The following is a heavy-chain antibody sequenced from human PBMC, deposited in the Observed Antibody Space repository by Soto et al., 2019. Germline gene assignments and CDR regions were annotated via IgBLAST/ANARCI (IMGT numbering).Heavy chain of an antibody. CDR3: ARGYSGYDGTPGFDP. J-gene: IGHJ5*02. D-gene: IGHD5-12*01. V-gene: IGHV3-66*01. CDR1: GFTVSSKY. CDR2: IYSGGST. Sequence: PGGFLRLSCAASGFTVSSKYMSWVRQAPGKGLEWVSVIYSGGSTYYADSVKGRFTISRDNSKNTLYLQMNSLRVEDTAVYYCARGYSGYDGTPGFDPWGQGTLVTVSS.